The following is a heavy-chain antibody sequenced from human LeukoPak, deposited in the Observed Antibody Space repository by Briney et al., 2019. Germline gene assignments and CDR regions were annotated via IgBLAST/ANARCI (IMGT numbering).Heavy chain of an antibody. CDR3: AREPVAYYYDSSGYEGHY. D-gene: IGHD3-22*01. CDR1: GGTFSSYA. Sequence: SVKVSCKASGGTFSSYAISWARQAPGQGLEWMGGIIPIFGTANYAQKFQGRVTITTDESTSTAYMELSSLRSEDTAVYYCAREPVAYYYDSSGYEGHYWGQGTLVTVSS. J-gene: IGHJ4*02. V-gene: IGHV1-69*05. CDR2: IIPIFGTA.